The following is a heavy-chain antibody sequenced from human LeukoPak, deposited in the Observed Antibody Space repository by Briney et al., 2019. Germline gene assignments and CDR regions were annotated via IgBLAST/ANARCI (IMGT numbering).Heavy chain of an antibody. CDR2: IYTSGST. CDR1: GGSISSGSYY. CDR3: AKGGSGGTRAFDI. D-gene: IGHD1-26*01. Sequence: SQTLSLTCTVSGGSISSGSYYWTWIRQPAGKGLEWIGRIYTSGSTNYNPSLKSRVTISVDTSKNQFSLMLISVTAADTAVYYCAKGGSGGTRAFDIWGQGTMVTVSS. J-gene: IGHJ3*02. V-gene: IGHV4-61*02.